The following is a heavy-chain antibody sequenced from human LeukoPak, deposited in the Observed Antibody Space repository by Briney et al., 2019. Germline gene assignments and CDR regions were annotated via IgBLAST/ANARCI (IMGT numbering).Heavy chain of an antibody. J-gene: IGHJ6*03. CDR1: GFTFSSYG. Sequence: GGSLRLSCAASGFTFSSYGMHWVRQAPGKGLEWVAVIWYDGSNKYYADSVKGRFTISRDNSKNTLYLQMNSLRAEDTAVYYCARGRIYYYYMDVWGKGTTVTVSS. CDR3: ARGRIYYYYMDV. V-gene: IGHV3-33*01. D-gene: IGHD2/OR15-2a*01. CDR2: IWYDGSNK.